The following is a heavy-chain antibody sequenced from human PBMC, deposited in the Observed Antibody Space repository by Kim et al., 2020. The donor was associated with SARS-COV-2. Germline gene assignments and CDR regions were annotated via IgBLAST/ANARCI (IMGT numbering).Heavy chain of an antibody. CDR2: ISGSGGST. Sequence: GGSLRLSCAASGFTFSSYAMSWVRQAPGKGLEWVSTISGSGGSTYYADSVKGRFTISRDNSKNTLYLQMNSLRAEDTAVYYCARQGAALGATSITVFGVARLKPNNWFDPWGQGTLVTVSS. CDR3: ARQGAALGATSITVFGVARLKPNNWFDP. V-gene: IGHV3-23*01. J-gene: IGHJ5*02. CDR1: GFTFSSYA. D-gene: IGHD3-3*01.